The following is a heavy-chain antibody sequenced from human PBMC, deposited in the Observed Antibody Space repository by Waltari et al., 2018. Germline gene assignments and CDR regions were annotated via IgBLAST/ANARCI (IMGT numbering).Heavy chain of an antibody. CDR3: AKEVATMGYYYYGMDV. CDR2: ISGSGGST. V-gene: IGHV3-23*01. J-gene: IGHJ6*02. CDR1: GFTFSSYA. Sequence: EVQLLESGGGLVQPGGSLRLSCAASGFTFSSYAMSWVRQAPGKGLEWVSAISGSGGSTYYADSVKGRFTISRDNSKNTLYLQMNSLRAEDTAVYYCAKEVATMGYYYYGMDVWGQGTTVTVSS. D-gene: IGHD5-12*01.